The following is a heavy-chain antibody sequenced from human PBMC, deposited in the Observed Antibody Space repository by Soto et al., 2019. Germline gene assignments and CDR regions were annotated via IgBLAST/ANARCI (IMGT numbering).Heavy chain of an antibody. V-gene: IGHV1-3*01. D-gene: IGHD2-15*01. CDR2: INAGNGNT. CDR1: GYIFTNYA. J-gene: IGHJ4*02. CDR3: ARGPGGPDGPGDY. Sequence: QVQFVQSGAEVKKPGASVKVSCKASGYIFTNYAMHWVRQAPGQRLEWMGWINAGNGNTKYSQRFQGSVTITRDTSASTAYMELSSLRSADTAVYYCARGPGGPDGPGDYWGQGTLVTVSS.